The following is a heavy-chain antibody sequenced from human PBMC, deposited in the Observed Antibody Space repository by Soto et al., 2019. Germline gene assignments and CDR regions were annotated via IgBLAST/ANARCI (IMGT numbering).Heavy chain of an antibody. V-gene: IGHV3-21*01. J-gene: IGHJ4*02. D-gene: IGHD3-22*01. CDR2: ISSSSSYI. CDR1: GFTFSSYS. CDR3: ARDYYDSSGYLAPLDY. Sequence: GGSLRLSCAASGFTFSSYSISWVRQAPGKGLEWVSSISSSSSYIYYADSVKGRFTISRDNAKNSLYLQMNSLRAEDTTVYYCARDYYDSSGYLAPLDYWGQGTLVTVSS.